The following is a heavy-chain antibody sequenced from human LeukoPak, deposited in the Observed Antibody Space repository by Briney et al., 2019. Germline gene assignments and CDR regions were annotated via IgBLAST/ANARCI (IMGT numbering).Heavy chain of an antibody. J-gene: IGHJ4*02. Sequence: GGSLRLSCAASGFTFSDYYMTWFRQAPGKGLEWVSYISSSGTTIYYADSVEGRFTVSRDNADNSLYLQMNSLRAEDTAVYYCARATPITMIVVVITTPGYWGQGTLVTVSS. CDR3: ARATPITMIVVVITTPGY. V-gene: IGHV3-11*04. CDR1: GFTFSDYY. D-gene: IGHD3-22*01. CDR2: ISSSGTTI.